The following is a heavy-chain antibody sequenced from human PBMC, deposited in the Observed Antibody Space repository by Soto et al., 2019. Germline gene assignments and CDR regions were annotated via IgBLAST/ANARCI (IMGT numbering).Heavy chain of an antibody. CDR2: ISAYNGNT. V-gene: IGHV1-18*01. J-gene: IGHJ6*03. CDR1: GYTFTSYG. Sequence: ASVKVSCKASGYTFTSYGISWVRQAPGQGLEWMGWISAYNGNTNYAQKLQGRVTMTTDTSTSTAKKKMRSMRTDDTAVYYCARDGYYYMDVWGKGTTVTVSS. CDR3: ARDGYYYMDV.